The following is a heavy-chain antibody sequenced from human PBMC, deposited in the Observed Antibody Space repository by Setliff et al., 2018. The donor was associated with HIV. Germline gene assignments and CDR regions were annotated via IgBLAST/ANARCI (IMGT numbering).Heavy chain of an antibody. CDR1: GGSFSGYY. D-gene: IGHD3-10*01. CDR3: ARGGGRGVTLLNWFDP. V-gene: IGHV4-34*01. CDR2: INHSGST. J-gene: IGHJ5*02. Sequence: SETLSLTCAVYGGSFSGYYWSWIRQPPGKGLEWIGEINHSGSTNYNPSLKSRVTISVDTSKNQFSLQLSSLTAADTAVYYCARGGGRGVTLLNWFDPWVPETLLVTVSS.